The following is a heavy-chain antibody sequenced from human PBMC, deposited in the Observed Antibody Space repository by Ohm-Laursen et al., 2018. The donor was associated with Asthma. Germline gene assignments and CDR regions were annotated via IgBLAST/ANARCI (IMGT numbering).Heavy chain of an antibody. J-gene: IGHJ1*01. CDR3: ARIGPEWELPGREYSLHH. CDR2: ISTASSFI. CDR1: GYTFSRYS. D-gene: IGHD1-26*01. Sequence: SLRLSCPASGYTFSRYSIHWARQIPGKGLEWVASISTASSFIYYADSVRGRFTTSRDNARNSVYLQMNSLRAEDTALYYCARIGPEWELPGREYSLHHWGEGTLVTVSS. V-gene: IGHV3-21*01.